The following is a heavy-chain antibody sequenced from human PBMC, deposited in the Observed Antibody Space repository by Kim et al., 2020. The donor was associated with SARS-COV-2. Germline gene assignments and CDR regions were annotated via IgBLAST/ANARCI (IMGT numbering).Heavy chain of an antibody. J-gene: IGHJ6*02. CDR1: GFDFDTFA. Sequence: GGSLRLSCEGSGFDFDTFAITWVRQAPGKGLEWVSRITAHNVVMHYANSVKGRFTASRDNSKAYLHMRGLRGGDTAIFYCTKGLHYHAFWLAMAVWGQGT. V-gene: IGHV3-23*01. CDR2: ITAHNVVM. D-gene: IGHD3-3*01. CDR3: TKGLHYHAFWLAMAV.